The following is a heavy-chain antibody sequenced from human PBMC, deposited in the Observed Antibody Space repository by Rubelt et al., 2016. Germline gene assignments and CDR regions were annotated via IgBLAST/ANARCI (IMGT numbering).Heavy chain of an antibody. J-gene: IGHJ3*02. V-gene: IGHV4-34*01. CDR1: GGSFSGYY. CDR2: INHSGST. CDR3: ASGGAMADAFDI. D-gene: IGHD5-18*01. Sequence: QVQLQQWGAGLLKPSETLSLTCAVYGGSFSGYYWSWIRQPPGKGLEWIGEINHSGSTNYNPAFRSRVTISVDTSKNQFSLELSSVTGADTAVYYCASGGAMADAFDIWGQGTMVTVSS.